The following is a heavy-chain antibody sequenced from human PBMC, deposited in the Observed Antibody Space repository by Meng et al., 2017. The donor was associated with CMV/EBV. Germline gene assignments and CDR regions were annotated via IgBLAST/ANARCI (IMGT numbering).Heavy chain of an antibody. J-gene: IGHJ4*02. CDR2: IYYSGRT. D-gene: IGHD6-19*01. CDR3: ARDNRIAVADIFDY. V-gene: IGHV4-39*07. Sequence: SETLSLTCTVSGGSISSSSYYWGWIRQPPGKGLEWIGSIYYSGRTYYNPSLKSRVTISVDTSKNQFSLKLSSVTAADTAVYYCARDNRIAVADIFDYWGQGTLVTVSS. CDR1: GGSISSSSYY.